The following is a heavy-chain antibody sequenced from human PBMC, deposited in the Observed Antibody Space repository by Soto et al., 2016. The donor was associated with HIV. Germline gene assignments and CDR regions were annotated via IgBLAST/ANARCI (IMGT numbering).Heavy chain of an antibody. J-gene: IGHJ3*01. CDR1: GYTFSGYY. CDR2: INPNSGGT. Sequence: QVQLVQSGAEVMKPGASVKVSCKASGYTFSGYYMHWVRQAPGQGLEWMGWINPNSGGTKYAQKFQARVTMTRDTSISTAYMEVRRLRSDDTAVYYCARPNAMITFGGVIVEDAFDSGPRDNGHRLF. V-gene: IGHV1-2*02. D-gene: IGHD3-16*02. CDR3: ARPNAMITFGGVIVEDAFDS.